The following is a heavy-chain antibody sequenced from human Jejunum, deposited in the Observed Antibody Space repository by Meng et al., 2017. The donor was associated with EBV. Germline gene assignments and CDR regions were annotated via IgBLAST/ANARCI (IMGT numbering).Heavy chain of an antibody. V-gene: IGHV1-18*01. CDR2: ITVYNGNT. J-gene: IGHJ4*01. CDR3: ARDSSGYNANDKVSDY. D-gene: IGHD5-12*01. CDR1: CYPVTRYG. Sequence: QVQVVQSGGEVKKPGASVKVSRKASCYPVTRYGISWVRQAPGHGPEWMGWITVYNGNTNSAPRLQGRVTMTTDLSTSTAYMELRSLRSDDTAVYYCARDSSGYNANDKVSDYWGQGTLVTVSS.